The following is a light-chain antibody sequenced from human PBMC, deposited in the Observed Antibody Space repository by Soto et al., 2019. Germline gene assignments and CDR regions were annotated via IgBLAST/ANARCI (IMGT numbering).Light chain of an antibody. CDR2: ENN. CDR1: SSNTGNNY. Sequence: QSVLTQPPSVSAAPGQKVTSSCSGSSSNTGNNYVSWYQQLPGTAPKLLIYENNKRPSGIPDRFSGSKSGTSATLGITGLQTGDEADYYCATWDSSLSAGVFGTGTKLTVL. CDR3: ATWDSSLSAGV. V-gene: IGLV1-51*02. J-gene: IGLJ1*01.